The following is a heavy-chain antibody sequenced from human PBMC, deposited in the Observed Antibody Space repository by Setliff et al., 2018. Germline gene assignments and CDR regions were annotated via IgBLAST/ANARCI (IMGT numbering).Heavy chain of an antibody. CDR1: GYTFTNYG. CDR2: ISAYDGNT. V-gene: IGHV1-18*01. D-gene: IGHD6-19*01. J-gene: IGHJ4*02. Sequence: ASVKVSCKTSGYTFTNYGITWVRQAPGQGLEWMAWISAYDGNTKYTLKLQGRVTLTTDTPTTTAYMDLRGLRSDDTAVYYCARTPPNRGLSNGWYVDYWGQGALVTVSS. CDR3: ARTPPNRGLSNGWYVDY.